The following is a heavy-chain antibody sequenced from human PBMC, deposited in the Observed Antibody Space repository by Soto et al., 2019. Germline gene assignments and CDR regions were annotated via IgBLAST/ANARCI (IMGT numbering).Heavy chain of an antibody. D-gene: IGHD3-22*01. J-gene: IGHJ2*01. CDR1: GGTFSSYT. V-gene: IGHV1-69*02. CDR3: ASPLNCAGSSGYPPWYFDL. CDR2: IIPILGIA. Sequence: QVQLVQSGAEVKKPGSSVKVSCKASGGTFSSYTISWVRQAPGQGLEWMGSIIPILGIANYAQKFQGRVTIPADTSTSTAYMELRSLRSEDTAVSYCASPLNCAGSSGYPPWYFDLWGRGTLVTVSS.